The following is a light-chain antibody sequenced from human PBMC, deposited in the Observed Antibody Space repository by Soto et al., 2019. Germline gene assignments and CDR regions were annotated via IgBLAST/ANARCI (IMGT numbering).Light chain of an antibody. CDR3: SSHSATSRYV. Sequence: QSVLAQPASVSGSPGQSITISCTGTSNDVGGYNYVSWYQQQPGKAPKLIIYEVSHRPSGISNRFSGSKSGNTASLTISGLHVEDEADYYCSSHSATSRYVFGTGTKVTVL. CDR2: EVS. V-gene: IGLV2-14*01. CDR1: SNDVGGYNY. J-gene: IGLJ1*01.